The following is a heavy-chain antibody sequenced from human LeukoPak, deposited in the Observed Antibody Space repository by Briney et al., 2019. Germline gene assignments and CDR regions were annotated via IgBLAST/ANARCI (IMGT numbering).Heavy chain of an antibody. V-gene: IGHV3-30*04. D-gene: IGHD2-15*01. Sequence: GGSLRLSCAASGFTFSSYAMHWVRQAPGKGLEWVAVISYDGSNKYYADSVKGRFTISRDNSKNTLYLQMNSLRAEDTAVYYCARAALFSLGCSGGSCYSDYWGQGTLVTVSS. CDR3: ARAALFSLGCSGGSCYSDY. J-gene: IGHJ4*02. CDR1: GFTFSSYA. CDR2: ISYDGSNK.